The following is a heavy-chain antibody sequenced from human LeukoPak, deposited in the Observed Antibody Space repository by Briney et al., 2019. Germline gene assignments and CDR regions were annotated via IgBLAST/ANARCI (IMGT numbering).Heavy chain of an antibody. CDR2: IWYDGSNK. Sequence: PGGSLRLSCAASGFTFSSYGMHWVRQAPGKGPEWVAVIWYDGSNKYYADSVKGRFTISRDNSKNTLYLQMNRLRAEDTAVYYCARDVGYCSGCSCYVGGDFDYWVQGTLVTVSS. V-gene: IGHV3-33*08. D-gene: IGHD2-15*01. CDR3: ARDVGYCSGCSCYVGGDFDY. J-gene: IGHJ4*02. CDR1: GFTFSSYG.